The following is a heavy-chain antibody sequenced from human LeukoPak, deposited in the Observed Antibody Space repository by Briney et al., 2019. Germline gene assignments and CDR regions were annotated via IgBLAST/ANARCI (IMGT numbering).Heavy chain of an antibody. D-gene: IGHD3-10*01. Sequence: PGGSLRLSCAASGFTFSDHYMHWVRQAPGKGLVWVSRINNDGSSTSYADSVQGRFTISRDNAKNTLYLQMNSLRAEDTALYYCARVARGDYYYYYMDVWGKGTTVTVSS. J-gene: IGHJ6*03. V-gene: IGHV3-74*01. CDR2: INNDGSST. CDR3: ARVARGDYYYYYMDV. CDR1: GFTFSDHY.